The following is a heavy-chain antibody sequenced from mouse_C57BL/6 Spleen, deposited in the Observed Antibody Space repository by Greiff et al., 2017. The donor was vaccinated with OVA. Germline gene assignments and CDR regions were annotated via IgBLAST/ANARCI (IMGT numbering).Heavy chain of an antibody. CDR3: ARQVYSNFMDY. Sequence: EVQRVESGGDLVKPGGSLKLSCAASGFTFSSYGMSWVRQTPDKRLEWVATISSGGSYTYYPDSVKGRFTISRDNAKNTLYLQMSSLKSEDTAMYYCARQVYSNFMDYWGQGTSVTVSS. J-gene: IGHJ4*01. CDR1: GFTFSSYG. D-gene: IGHD2-5*01. V-gene: IGHV5-6*01. CDR2: ISSGGSYT.